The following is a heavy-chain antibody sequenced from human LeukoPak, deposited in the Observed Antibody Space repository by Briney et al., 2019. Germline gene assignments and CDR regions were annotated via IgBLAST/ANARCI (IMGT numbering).Heavy chain of an antibody. D-gene: IGHD5-12*01. CDR2: IKQDGSEK. J-gene: IGHJ4*02. Sequence: PGGSLRLSCAASGFTFSSYWMSWVRQAPGKGLEWVANIKQDGSEKYYVDSVKGRFTITRDNAKNSLYLQMNSLRAEDTAVYYCARDSGYEWFDYWGQGTLVTVSS. CDR1: GFTFSSYW. CDR3: ARDSGYEWFDY. V-gene: IGHV3-7*01.